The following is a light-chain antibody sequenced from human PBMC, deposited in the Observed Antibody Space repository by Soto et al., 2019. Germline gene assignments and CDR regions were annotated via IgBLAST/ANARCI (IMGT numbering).Light chain of an antibody. CDR2: GAS. V-gene: IGKV3-20*01. Sequence: EIVLTQSPGTLSLSPGERATLSCRASESVSSNYLAWYQQKPGQAPRLLIYGASTRASGITERFSGSGSGTDFTLTISALQPEDSAVYYCQRYGSSRGTFGQGTKLEIK. J-gene: IGKJ2*01. CDR1: ESVSSNY. CDR3: QRYGSSRGT.